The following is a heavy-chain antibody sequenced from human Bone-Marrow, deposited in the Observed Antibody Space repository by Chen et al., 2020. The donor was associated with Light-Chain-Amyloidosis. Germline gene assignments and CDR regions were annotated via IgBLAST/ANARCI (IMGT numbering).Heavy chain of an antibody. Sequence: QEELVESGGGVVQPGRSLRLSCAASGFTFNTHAMHWVRQAPGKGLEWVAFIWYDGSNKHYADSVKGRFTISRDNSKNTVFLEMNSLRAEDTAVYFCARDPPGSGFAFDYWGQGTLVTVSS. J-gene: IGHJ4*02. D-gene: IGHD3-10*01. V-gene: IGHV3-33*01. CDR3: ARDPPGSGFAFDY. CDR1: GFTFNTHA. CDR2: IWYDGSNK.